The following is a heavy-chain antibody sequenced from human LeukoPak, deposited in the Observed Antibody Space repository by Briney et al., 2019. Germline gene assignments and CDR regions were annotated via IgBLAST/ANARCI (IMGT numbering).Heavy chain of an antibody. CDR3: AKARYDSSGYYPIFDY. D-gene: IGHD3-22*01. CDR2: ISGSGGST. V-gene: IGHV3-23*01. CDR1: GFTFSSYA. J-gene: IGHJ4*02. Sequence: GGSLRLSCAASGFTFSSYALSWVRQAPGKGLEWVSAISGSGGSTYYADSVKGRFTISRDNSKNTLYLQMNSLRTDDTAVYYCAKARYDSSGYYPIFDYWGQGTLVTVSS.